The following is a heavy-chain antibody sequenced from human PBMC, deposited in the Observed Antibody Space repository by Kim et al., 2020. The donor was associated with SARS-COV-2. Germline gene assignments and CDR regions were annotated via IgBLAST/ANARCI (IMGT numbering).Heavy chain of an antibody. Sequence: ADSVKGRFTISRDNAKNSLYLQMNSLRAEDTAVYYCARASYSSSWDGFDYWGQGTLVTVSS. CDR3: ARASYSSSWDGFDY. V-gene: IGHV3-21*01. J-gene: IGHJ4*02. D-gene: IGHD6-13*01.